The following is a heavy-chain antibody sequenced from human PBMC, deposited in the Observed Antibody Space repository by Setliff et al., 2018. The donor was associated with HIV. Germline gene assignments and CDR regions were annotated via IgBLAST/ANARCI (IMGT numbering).Heavy chain of an antibody. Sequence: ASVKVSCKTSGYTFSNYALNWVRQAPGQGLEWMGWINTNTGNPTYAQGFTGRFVFSLDTSVSTAYLQISSLKAEDSAIYYCARVSDTGVDPQTHRDYWGQGTPVTVSS. J-gene: IGHJ4*02. V-gene: IGHV7-4-1*02. CDR1: GYTFSNYA. D-gene: IGHD2-21*01. CDR3: ARVSDTGVDPQTHRDY. CDR2: INTNTGNP.